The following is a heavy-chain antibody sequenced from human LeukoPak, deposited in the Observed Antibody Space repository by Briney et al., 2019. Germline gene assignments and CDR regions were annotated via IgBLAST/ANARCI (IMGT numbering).Heavy chain of an antibody. V-gene: IGHV4-59*01. CDR1: GGFISTYY. J-gene: IGHJ6*03. CDR2: IYYSGST. CDR3: ARAEYSYGYYYYMDV. D-gene: IGHD5-18*01. Sequence: SETLTLTCTVCGGFISTYYGSWIREPPGEGLEWIGYIYYSGSTNYNPSIKSRVTISVDTSKNQFSLKLSSVTAADAAVYYWARAEYSYGYYYYMDVWGKGTTVTVSS.